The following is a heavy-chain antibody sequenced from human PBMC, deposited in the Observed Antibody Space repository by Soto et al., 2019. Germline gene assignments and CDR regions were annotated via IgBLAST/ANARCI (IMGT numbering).Heavy chain of an antibody. V-gene: IGHV4-4*02. D-gene: IGHD6-13*01. J-gene: IGHJ4*02. CDR1: GGSISSSNW. Sequence: QVQLQESGPGLVKPSGTLSLTCAVSGGSISSSNWWSWVRQPPGKGLEWIGEIYHSGSTNYNPSLKNRVNISVDKSKNQCSLKRSSVTAADTAVYYCARAAMGGSSWPFDYWGQGTLVTVSS. CDR2: IYHSGST. CDR3: ARAAMGGSSWPFDY.